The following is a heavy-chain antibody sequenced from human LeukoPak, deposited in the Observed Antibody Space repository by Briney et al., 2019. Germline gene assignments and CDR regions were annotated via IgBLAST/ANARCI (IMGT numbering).Heavy chain of an antibody. CDR2: VSGSGGST. CDR1: GFSFSSYV. V-gene: IGHV3-23*01. CDR3: ARAGSWSSRPYFDY. J-gene: IGHJ4*02. D-gene: IGHD1-26*01. Sequence: GGSLRLSCAASGFSFSSYVMSWVRQAPGKGLEWVSAVSGSGGSTYSADSVKGRFTISRDNSKNMVYLQTSSLRAEDTAVYYCARAGSWSSRPYFDYWARESWSVSPQ.